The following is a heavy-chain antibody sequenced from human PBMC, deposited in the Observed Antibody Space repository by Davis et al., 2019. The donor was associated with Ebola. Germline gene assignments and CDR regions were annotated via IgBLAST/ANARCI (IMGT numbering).Heavy chain of an antibody. V-gene: IGHV4-34*01. CDR3: ARGTDGLDV. J-gene: IGHJ6*04. CDR1: GGSFTNYY. Sequence: SETLSLTCAVYGGSFTNYYWSWIRKPPGKGLEWIGEIYHSGRTNYNPSLKSQVTLSVDTSMNQFSLELTSVTAADTAVYYCARGTDGLDVWGKGTTVTVSP. CDR2: IYHSGRT.